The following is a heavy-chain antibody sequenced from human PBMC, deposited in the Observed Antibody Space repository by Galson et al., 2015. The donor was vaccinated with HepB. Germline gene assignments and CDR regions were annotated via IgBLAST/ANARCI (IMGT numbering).Heavy chain of an antibody. CDR2: MHYSVNT. CDR1: GVSISGSIYY. Sequence: SETLSLTCSVSGVSISGSIYYWGWIRQPPGKGLEWIGIMHYSVNTYYNPSLKTRVTISVDTSKNQFSLRLNSVTAADTAVYYCASRFLVPASAFDFWGPGALVTVS. CDR3: ASRFLVPASAFDF. D-gene: IGHD2-2*01. J-gene: IGHJ4*02. V-gene: IGHV4-39*01.